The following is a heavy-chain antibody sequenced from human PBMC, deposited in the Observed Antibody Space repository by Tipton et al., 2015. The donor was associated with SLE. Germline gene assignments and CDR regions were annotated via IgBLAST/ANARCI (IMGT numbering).Heavy chain of an antibody. D-gene: IGHD4-23*01. CDR2: VSYSGTT. CDR3: ARNKATPDY. Sequence: TLSLTCTVSGGSISSGSSYWTWIRQPAGKGLEWIGYVSYSGTTNYNPSFRSRVTVSVDTSTNQFSLKLTSVTDADTAIYYCARNKATPDYWGQGTLVTVSS. CDR1: GGSISSGSSY. J-gene: IGHJ4*02. V-gene: IGHV4-61*10.